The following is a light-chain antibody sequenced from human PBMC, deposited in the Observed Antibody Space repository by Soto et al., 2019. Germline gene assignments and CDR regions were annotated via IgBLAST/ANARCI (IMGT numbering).Light chain of an antibody. CDR1: QSISVH. Sequence: DLQMTQSPSSLSASVGDTVTITCRASQSISVHLNWYQQKGGKVPKLLIYAASNLYSGVPSRFSGSGSETDFALTISSLQPEDFATYYCQQSYITPYTFGQGTRLDIK. CDR3: QQSYITPYT. V-gene: IGKV1-39*01. CDR2: AAS. J-gene: IGKJ2*01.